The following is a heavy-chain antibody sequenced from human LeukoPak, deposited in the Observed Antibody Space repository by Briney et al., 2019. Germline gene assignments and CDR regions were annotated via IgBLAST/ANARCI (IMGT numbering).Heavy chain of an antibody. CDR3: AKDTGTFYYDNSGYWGYYFDY. CDR2: NSGSVGSST. D-gene: IGHD3-22*01. J-gene: IGHJ4*02. CDR1: GFTVSSNY. V-gene: IGHV3-23*01. Sequence: GGSLRLSCAASGFTVSSNYMSWVRQAPGKGLEWVSRNSGSVGSSTYYADSVKGRFTISRDNSKNTLFLQMNGLRAEDTAVYSCAKDTGTFYYDNSGYWGYYFDYWGQGILVTVSS.